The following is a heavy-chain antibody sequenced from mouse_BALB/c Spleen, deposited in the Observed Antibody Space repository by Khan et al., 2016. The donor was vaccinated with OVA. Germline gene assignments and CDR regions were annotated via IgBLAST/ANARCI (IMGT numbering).Heavy chain of an antibody. CDR1: GYTFTDFT. Sequence: VQLQQSGAELVRPGVSVKISCKGSGYTFTDFTLHWVKQSHAMSLEWIGVISTYYGDATYNQRFKDKATMTVDKSSSTAYMDLASLTSEDSAIFDCTRGGGGNRFAYWGQGTLVTVSA. CDR2: ISTYYGDA. J-gene: IGHJ3*01. CDR3: TRGGGGNRFAY. V-gene: IGHV1S137*01.